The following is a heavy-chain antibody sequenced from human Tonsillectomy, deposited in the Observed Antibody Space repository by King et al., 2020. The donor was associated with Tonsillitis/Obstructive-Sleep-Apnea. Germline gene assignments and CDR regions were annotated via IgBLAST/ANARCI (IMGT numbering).Heavy chain of an antibody. CDR2: IKHSGET. CDR3: ARHPYEYVYYVDFVDYAYMEV. Sequence: VQLQESGPGLVKPSGTLSLTCAVSGASISGSHWWSWVRRPPGQGLEWIGEIKHSGETNYNPSLQSRVTMSVDRAKNQFSLNLRSVTAADTAVYYCARHPYEYVYYVDFVDYAYMEVWGKGTTVTVSS. J-gene: IGHJ6*03. D-gene: IGHD3-16*01. V-gene: IGHV4-4*02. CDR1: GASISGSHW.